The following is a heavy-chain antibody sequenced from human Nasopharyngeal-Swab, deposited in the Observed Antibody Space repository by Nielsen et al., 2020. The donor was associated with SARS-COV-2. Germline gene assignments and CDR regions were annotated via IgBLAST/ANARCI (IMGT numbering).Heavy chain of an antibody. D-gene: IGHD3-10*01. J-gene: IGHJ3*02. Sequence: WIRQPPGKGLEWVANIKQDGSEKYYADSVKGRFTISRDNSKNTLYLQMNSLRAEDTAVYYCARGPIWFGELPGAFDIWGQGTMVTVSS. CDR3: ARGPIWFGELPGAFDI. CDR2: IKQDGSEK. V-gene: IGHV3-7*01.